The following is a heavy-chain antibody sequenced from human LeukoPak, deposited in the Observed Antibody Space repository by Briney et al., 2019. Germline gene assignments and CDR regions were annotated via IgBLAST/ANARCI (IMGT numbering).Heavy chain of an antibody. CDR3: ARDIGAARWGMYDY. CDR1: GYTFTTYG. J-gene: IGHJ4*02. CDR2: ISAYNGNT. D-gene: IGHD6-6*01. Sequence: ASVKVSCKASGYTFTTYGISWVRQAPGQGLEWMGWISAYNGNTNYAQKLQGRLTMTTDTSTSTAYMELRSLRSDDTAVYYCARDIGAARWGMYDYWGQGTLVTVSS. V-gene: IGHV1-18*01.